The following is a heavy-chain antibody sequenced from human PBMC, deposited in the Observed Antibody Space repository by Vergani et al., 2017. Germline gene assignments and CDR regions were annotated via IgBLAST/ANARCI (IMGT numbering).Heavy chain of an antibody. CDR1: GFTFSSYA. D-gene: IGHD6-13*01. J-gene: IGHJ4*02. Sequence: EVQLLESGGGLVQPGGSLRLSCAASGFTFSSYAMGWVRQAPGKGLDWVSLISASGSSPYYADSVKGRFTISRDNSKNTLYLQVNSLGAEDTAVYYCAKLDSWDFDYWGQGTLVTVSS. CDR2: ISASGSSP. CDR3: AKLDSWDFDY. V-gene: IGHV3-23*01.